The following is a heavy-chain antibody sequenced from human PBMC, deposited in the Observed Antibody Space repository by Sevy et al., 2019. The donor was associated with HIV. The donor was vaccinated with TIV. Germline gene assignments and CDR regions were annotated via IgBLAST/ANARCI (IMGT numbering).Heavy chain of an antibody. CDR3: TKEYLRGIYIRGDFDH. CDR2: ISYDGSSQ. J-gene: IGHJ4*02. CDR1: GFTFHTFG. V-gene: IGHV3-30*18. Sequence: GGSLRLSCSAFGFTFHTFGMHWVRQAPGKGPEWLAVISYDGSSQNYADSVKGRFTISRDNSKNLLFLQMNSLLPNDTAVYFCTKEYLRGIYIRGDFDHWGQGTLVTVSS. D-gene: IGHD3-10*02.